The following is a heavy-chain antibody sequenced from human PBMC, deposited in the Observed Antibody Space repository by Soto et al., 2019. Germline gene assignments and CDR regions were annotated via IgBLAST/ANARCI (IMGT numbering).Heavy chain of an antibody. CDR2: ISGSGGST. Sequence: GGSLRLSCAASGFTFSSYAMSWVRQAPGKGLEWVSAISGSGGSTYYADSVKGRFTISRDNSKNTLYLQMNSLRAEDTAVYYCAKGGGYSYGYYYYYGMDVWGQGTTVTVSS. CDR1: GFTFSSYA. V-gene: IGHV3-23*01. J-gene: IGHJ6*02. CDR3: AKGGGYSYGYYYYYGMDV. D-gene: IGHD5-18*01.